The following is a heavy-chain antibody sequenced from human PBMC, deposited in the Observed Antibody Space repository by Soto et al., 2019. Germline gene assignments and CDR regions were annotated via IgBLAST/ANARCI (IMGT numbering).Heavy chain of an antibody. CDR2: ISDTGGST. CDR1: GFTFSHYA. CDR3: AKDRWGSIATGSSFES. D-gene: IGHD6-25*01. J-gene: IGHJ4*02. Sequence: EVQLLESGGGLVQPGGSLRLSCAASGFTFSHYAMNWVRQAPGKGLEWVSGISDTGGSTYYGDSVRGRLTISRDNSKNTLYLQMISLRDEDTAVYFCAKDRWGSIATGSSFESWGQGALVTVSS. V-gene: IGHV3-23*01.